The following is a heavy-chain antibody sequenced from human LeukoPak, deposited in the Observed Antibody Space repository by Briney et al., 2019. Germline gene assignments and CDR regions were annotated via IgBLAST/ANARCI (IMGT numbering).Heavy chain of an antibody. CDR3: ARVEWSGWYNY. J-gene: IGHJ4*02. D-gene: IGHD6-19*01. CDR1: GGSISSYY. Sequence: SETLSLTCTVSGGSISSYYWSWIRQPPGKGLEWIGYIYYRGSTNYNPSLKSRVTISVDTSKNQFSLKLSSVTAADTAVYYCARVEWSGWYNYWGQGTLVTVSS. CDR2: IYYRGST. V-gene: IGHV4-59*01.